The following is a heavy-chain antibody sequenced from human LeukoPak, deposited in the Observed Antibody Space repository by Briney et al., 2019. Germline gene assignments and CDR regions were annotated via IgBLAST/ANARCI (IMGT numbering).Heavy chain of an antibody. D-gene: IGHD3-22*01. J-gene: IGHJ4*02. Sequence: GGSPRLSCAASGFTFSSYSMNWVRQAPGKGLEWVSYISSSSSTIYYADSVKGRFTISRDNAKNSLYLQMNSLRDEDTAVYYCARDRHYYDSSGSHDYWGQGTLVTVSS. V-gene: IGHV3-48*02. CDR2: ISSSSSTI. CDR3: ARDRHYYDSSGSHDY. CDR1: GFTFSSYS.